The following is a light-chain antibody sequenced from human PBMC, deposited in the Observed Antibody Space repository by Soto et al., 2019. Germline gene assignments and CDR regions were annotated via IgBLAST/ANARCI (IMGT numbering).Light chain of an antibody. CDR3: QQYNSYSGT. CDR2: DAS. V-gene: IGKV1-5*01. CDR1: QSISSW. Sequence: DIPMTQSPSTLSASVGDRVTITCRASQSISSWLAWYQQKPGKAPKLLIYDASSLESGVPSRFSGSGSGTEFTLTISSLQPDDFATYYCQQYNSYSGTFGQGTKAEIK. J-gene: IGKJ1*01.